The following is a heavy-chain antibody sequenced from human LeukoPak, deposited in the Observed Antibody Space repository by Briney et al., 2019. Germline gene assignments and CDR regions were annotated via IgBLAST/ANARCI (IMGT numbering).Heavy chain of an antibody. CDR3: ARVRRYSYGYPDY. CDR1: GLTFSSYS. D-gene: IGHD5-18*01. CDR2: ISSSSNNI. Sequence: PGGSLRLSCAASGLTFSSYSMNWVRQAPGKGLEWVSTISSSSNNIYYADSVKGRFTISRDNAKKSLYLEINSLRVEDTAVYYCARVRRYSYGYPDYWGQGTLVTVSS. V-gene: IGHV3-21*04. J-gene: IGHJ4*02.